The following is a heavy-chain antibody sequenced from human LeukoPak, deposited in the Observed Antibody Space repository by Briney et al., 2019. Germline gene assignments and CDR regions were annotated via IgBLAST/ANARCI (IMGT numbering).Heavy chain of an antibody. V-gene: IGHV3-7*05. J-gene: IGHJ3*02. CDR3: ARTLRLGTPRAFDI. CDR2: IHEDGSDK. Sequence: GGSLRLSCVVSGFTFSSYWMNWVRQAPGKGLEWVANIHEDGSDKYYVDSVKGRFTISRDNAKNSLYLQMNSLRAEDTALYYCARTLRLGTPRAFDIWGRGTLVTVSS. CDR1: GFTFSSYW. D-gene: IGHD1-14*01.